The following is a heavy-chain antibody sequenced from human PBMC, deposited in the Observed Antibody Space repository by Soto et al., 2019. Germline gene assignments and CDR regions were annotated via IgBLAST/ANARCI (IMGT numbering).Heavy chain of an antibody. V-gene: IGHV3-74*01. CDR3: ARGPRVSSTGTGAH. D-gene: IGHD1-1*01. CDR1: GFTFSAYC. J-gene: IGHJ4*02. Sequence: GGSVRLSCSVSGFTFSAYCMHWVLQVPGKGLTWVSRISDDGSTATYADSVKGRFVISRDNAKNSLYLEMNTLRADDSGLYYCARGPRVSSTGTGAHWGRGTLVTVSS. CDR2: ISDDGSTA.